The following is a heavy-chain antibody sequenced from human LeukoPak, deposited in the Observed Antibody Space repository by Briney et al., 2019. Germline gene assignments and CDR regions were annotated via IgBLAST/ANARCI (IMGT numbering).Heavy chain of an antibody. CDR1: GGSISSSSYY. CDR3: GVARVTMIVSAFDI. CDR2: IYYSGST. D-gene: IGHD3-22*01. V-gene: IGHV4-39*01. Sequence: PSETLSLTCTVSGGSISSSSYYWGWIRQPPGKGLEWIGSIYYSGSTYYNPSLKSRVTISVDTSKNQFSLKPSSVTAADTAVYYCGVARVTMIVSAFDIWGQGTMVTVSS. J-gene: IGHJ3*02.